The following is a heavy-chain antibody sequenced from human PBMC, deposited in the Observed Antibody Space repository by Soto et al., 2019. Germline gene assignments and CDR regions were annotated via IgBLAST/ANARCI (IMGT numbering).Heavy chain of an antibody. D-gene: IGHD6-13*01. CDR3: TRQVAAGVDY. CDR1: GFTFSGSA. CDR2: IRSKANSYAT. J-gene: IGHJ4*02. V-gene: IGHV3-73*01. Sequence: GGSLRLSCAASGFTFSGSAMHWVRQASGKGLEWVGRIRSKANSYATAYAASVKGRFTISRDDSKNTAYLQMNSLKTEDTAVYYCTRQVAAGVDYWGQGTLVTVSS.